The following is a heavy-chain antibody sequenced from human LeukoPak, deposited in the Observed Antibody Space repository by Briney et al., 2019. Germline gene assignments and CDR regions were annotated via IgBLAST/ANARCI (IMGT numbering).Heavy chain of an antibody. CDR1: GFTFSDYA. Sequence: GGTLRLSCAASGFTFSDYALSWVRQTPGKGLEWVAATTGSSGDTYHADSVKGRFTISRDNAKNSLYLQMNSLRAEDTAVYYCARDLPSSNTVTTGGDYWGQGTLVTVSS. D-gene: IGHD4-17*01. CDR3: ARDLPSSNTVTTGGDY. V-gene: IGHV3-21*01. J-gene: IGHJ4*02. CDR2: TTGSSGDT.